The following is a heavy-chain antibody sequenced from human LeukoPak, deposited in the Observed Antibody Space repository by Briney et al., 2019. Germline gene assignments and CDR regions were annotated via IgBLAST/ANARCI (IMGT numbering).Heavy chain of an antibody. D-gene: IGHD2-15*01. CDR3: ARDPLLSCSGGYCYYDAFDI. CDR2: VYYSGNT. J-gene: IGHJ3*02. Sequence: PSETLSLTCSVAGGSISSDNYYWGWIRQPPGKGLEWVGSVYYSGNTYYNPSLKSRVTISVDTSKNQFSLKLSSVTAADTAVYYCARDPLLSCSGGYCYYDAFDIWGQGTMVTVSS. CDR1: GGSISSDNYY. V-gene: IGHV4-39*07.